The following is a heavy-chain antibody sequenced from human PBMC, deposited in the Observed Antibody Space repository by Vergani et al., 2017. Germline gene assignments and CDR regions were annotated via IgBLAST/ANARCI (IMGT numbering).Heavy chain of an antibody. CDR3: ARDRGGGSYYFDAFDI. J-gene: IGHJ3*02. D-gene: IGHD1-26*01. Sequence: QVQLQESGPGLVKPSETLSLTCTVSGGSISSYYWSWIRQPPGKGLEWIGYIYYSGSTNYNPSLKSRVTISVDTSKNQFSLRLSSVTAADTAVYYGARDRGGGSYYFDAFDIWGQGTMVTVSS. V-gene: IGHV4-59*01. CDR1: GGSISSYY. CDR2: IYYSGST.